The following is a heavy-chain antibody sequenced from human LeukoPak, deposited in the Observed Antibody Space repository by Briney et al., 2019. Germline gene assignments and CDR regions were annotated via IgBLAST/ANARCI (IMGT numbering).Heavy chain of an antibody. CDR2: IYHSGST. CDR1: GGSISSSNW. D-gene: IGHD1-26*01. Sequence: SETLSLTCAVSGGSISSSNWWSWVRQPPGKGLEWIGEIYHSGSTNYNPSLKSRVTISVDKPKNQFSLKLSSVTAADTAVYYCARIVGTESYYFYYWGQGTLVTVSS. CDR3: ARIVGTESYYFYY. V-gene: IGHV4-4*02. J-gene: IGHJ4*02.